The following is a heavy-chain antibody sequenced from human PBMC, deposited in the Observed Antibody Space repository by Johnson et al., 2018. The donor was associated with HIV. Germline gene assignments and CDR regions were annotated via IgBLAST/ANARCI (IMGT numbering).Heavy chain of an antibody. V-gene: IGHV3-33*08. CDR3: AQDLDTLAPYVAFDM. CDR2: IWYDGSST. Sequence: MQLVESGGGVVQPGRSLRLSCAASVFTFSTYAMHWVRQAPGKGLEWVAVIWYDGSSTYFADSVKGRFTISRDNSKNTLYLQMNSLRADDTAIYYCAQDLDTLAPYVAFDMWGQGTMVTVSS. CDR1: VFTFSTYA. D-gene: IGHD2-15*01. J-gene: IGHJ3*02.